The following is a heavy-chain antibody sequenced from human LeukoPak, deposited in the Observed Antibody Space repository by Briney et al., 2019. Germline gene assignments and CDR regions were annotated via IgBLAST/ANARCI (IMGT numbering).Heavy chain of an antibody. CDR3: ARGAYDYVWGSYRYDY. J-gene: IGHJ4*02. CDR1: GYTFTGYY. V-gene: IGHV1-2*06. Sequence: ASVKVSCKASGYTFTGYYMHWVRQAPGQGLEWMGRINPNSGGTNYAQKFQGRVTMTRDTSISTAYMELSRLRSDDTAVYYCARGAYDYVWGSYRYDYWGQGTLVTVSS. CDR2: INPNSGGT. D-gene: IGHD3-16*02.